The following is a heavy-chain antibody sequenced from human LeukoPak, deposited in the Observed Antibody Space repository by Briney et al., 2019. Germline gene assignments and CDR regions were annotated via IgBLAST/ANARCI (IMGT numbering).Heavy chain of an antibody. D-gene: IGHD3-10*01. V-gene: IGHV3-21*01. J-gene: IGHJ3*02. CDR3: ARDRSLGYDAFDI. CDR1: GFTFSTYN. Sequence: PGGSLRLSCEASGFTFSTYNMNWVRQAPGKRLEWVSSITSSSSYVFYADSVKGRFTTSRDNAKNSLYLQMNSLRAEDTAVYYCARDRSLGYDAFDIWGQGTMVTVSS. CDR2: ITSSSSYV.